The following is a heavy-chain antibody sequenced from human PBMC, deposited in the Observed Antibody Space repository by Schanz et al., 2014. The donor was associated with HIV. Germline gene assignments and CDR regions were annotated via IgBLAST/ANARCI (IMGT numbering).Heavy chain of an antibody. V-gene: IGHV3-23*01. CDR1: GLTFSNHA. CDR3: AQEEVPNDC. CDR2: ISISGTTT. J-gene: IGHJ4*02. Sequence: EVQLLESGGHLVQPGGSLRLSCAVSGLTFSNHAMTWVRQAPGRGLEWLSAISISGTTTYYADSVRGRFTISRDNSKNTVYLHMSSLRVEDTAVYYCAQEEVPNDCWGQGTLVTVSS.